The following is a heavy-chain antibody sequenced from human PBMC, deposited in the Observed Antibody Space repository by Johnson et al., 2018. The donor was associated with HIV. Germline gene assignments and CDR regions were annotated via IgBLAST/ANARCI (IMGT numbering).Heavy chain of an antibody. CDR1: GFTFDDYG. D-gene: IGHD6-6*01. V-gene: IGHV3-20*04. CDR2: INWNGGST. J-gene: IGHJ3*02. Sequence: VQLVESGGGVVRPGGSLRLSCVVSGFTFDDYGMSWVRQAPGKGLEWVSGINWNGGSTGYVASVEGRFTISRDNAKNSLYLQMNSLRAEDTAVYYCARDPEIAARADAFDIWGQGTMVTVSS. CDR3: ARDPEIAARADAFDI.